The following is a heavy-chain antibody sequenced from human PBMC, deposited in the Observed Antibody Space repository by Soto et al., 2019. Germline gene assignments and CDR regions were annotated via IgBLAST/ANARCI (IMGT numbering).Heavy chain of an antibody. D-gene: IGHD5-12*01. J-gene: IGHJ4*02. V-gene: IGHV4-39*01. Sequence: SETLSITCTFSGFSIISSIDYWGWIHQPPGKGLEWIGSIYYSGGTYYIPSLKSRVTMSVDTCKNQFSLKLSSVTAADTAVYYCASAGGYSGYDHPFDYWGQGTRVTVSS. CDR3: ASAGGYSGYDHPFDY. CDR2: IYYSGGT. CDR1: GFSIISSIDY.